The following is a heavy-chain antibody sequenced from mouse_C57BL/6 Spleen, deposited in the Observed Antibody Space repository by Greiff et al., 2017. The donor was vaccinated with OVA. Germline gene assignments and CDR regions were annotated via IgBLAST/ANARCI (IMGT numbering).Heavy chain of an antibody. J-gene: IGHJ2*01. CDR2: IDPSDSYT. V-gene: IGHV1-69*01. Sequence: QVQLQQPGAELVMPGASVKLSCKASGYTFTSYWMHWVKQRPGQGLEWIGEIDPSDSYTNYNQKFKGKSTLTVDKSSSTAYMQLSSLTSEDSAVYYCAIYYYGSRGNVLGYWGQGTTLAVSS. CDR1: GYTFTSYW. CDR3: AIYYYGSRGNVLGY. D-gene: IGHD1-1*01.